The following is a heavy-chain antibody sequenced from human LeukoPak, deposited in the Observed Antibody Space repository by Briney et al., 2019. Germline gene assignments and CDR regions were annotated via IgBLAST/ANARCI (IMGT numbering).Heavy chain of an antibody. CDR1: GGSISSYY. CDR2: IYTSGST. D-gene: IGHD2-21*02. CDR3: ARGIVVVTAVFFDY. V-gene: IGHV4-4*07. Sequence: SETLSLTCTVSGGSISSYYWSWIRQPAGKGLEWIGRIYTSGSTNYNPSLKSRVTMSVDTSKNQFSLKLSSVTAADTAVYYCARGIVVVTAVFFDYWGQGTLVTVSS. J-gene: IGHJ4*02.